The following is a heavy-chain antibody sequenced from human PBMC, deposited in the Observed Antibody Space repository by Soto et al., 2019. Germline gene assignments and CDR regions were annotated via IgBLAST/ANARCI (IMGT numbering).Heavy chain of an antibody. J-gene: IGHJ4*02. D-gene: IGHD3-9*01. CDR3: ARGRYFDWATFDY. CDR2: IYYSGST. V-gene: IGHV4-30-4*01. Sequence: PSETLSLTCTVSGGSIISGDYYWIWIRQPPGKGLEWIGYIYYSGSTYYNPSLKSRVTISVDTSKNQFSLKLSSVTAADTAVYYCARGRYFDWATFDYWGQGTLVTVSS. CDR1: GGSIISGDYY.